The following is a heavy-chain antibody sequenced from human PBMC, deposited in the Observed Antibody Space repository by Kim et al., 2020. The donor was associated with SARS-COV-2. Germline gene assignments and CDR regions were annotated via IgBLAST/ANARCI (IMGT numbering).Heavy chain of an antibody. V-gene: IGHV4-59*08. Sequence: SETLSLTCTVSGGSISSYYWSWIRQPPGKGLEWIGYIYYSGSTNYNPSLKSRVTISVDTSKNQFSLKLSSVTAADTAVYYCARQRSVTLIDYWGQGTLVTVSS. CDR2: IYYSGST. CDR3: ARQRSVTLIDY. D-gene: IGHD4-4*01. J-gene: IGHJ4*02. CDR1: GGSISSYY.